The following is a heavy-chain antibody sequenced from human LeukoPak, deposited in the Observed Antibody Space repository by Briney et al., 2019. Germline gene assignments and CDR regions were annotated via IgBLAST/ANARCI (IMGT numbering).Heavy chain of an antibody. J-gene: IGHJ4*02. Sequence: GGSLRLSCAASGFIFSNYAMSWVRQAPGKGLEWVSTISGSGGSTYSGDSVKGRFTISRDNSKNTLYLQMNSLRAEDTAVYYCAKEHGIAVAGTRGFDYWGQGTLVTVSS. CDR2: ISGSGGST. CDR1: GFIFSNYA. V-gene: IGHV3-23*01. D-gene: IGHD6-19*01. CDR3: AKEHGIAVAGTRGFDY.